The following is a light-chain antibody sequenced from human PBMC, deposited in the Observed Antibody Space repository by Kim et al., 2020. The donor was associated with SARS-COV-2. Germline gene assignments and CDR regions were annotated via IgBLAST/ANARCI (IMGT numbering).Light chain of an antibody. J-gene: IGKJ1*01. CDR3: QQSYSFPRT. CDR1: QSVSGW. Sequence: ASVGDRVTVTCRASQSVSGWLNWYQQKPGRAPHLLVYKTSTLQTGVPPRFSGSGSGTDFTLTISSLQPEDFAAYYCQQSYSFPRTFGQGTKVDIK. V-gene: IGKV1-39*01. CDR2: KTS.